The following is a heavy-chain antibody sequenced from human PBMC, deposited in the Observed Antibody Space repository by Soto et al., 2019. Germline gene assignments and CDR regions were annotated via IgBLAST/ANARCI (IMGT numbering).Heavy chain of an antibody. Sequence: HPGGSLRLSCAASGFTFSSYAMSWVRQAPGKGLEWVSAISASGYSTYYADSVKGRFTISRDNSKNTLHLQMNSLRAEDTAVYYCATRPSPPVYCSGGTCYSDYWGQGTLVTVSS. CDR1: GFTFSSYA. CDR3: ATRPSPPVYCSGGTCYSDY. J-gene: IGHJ4*02. V-gene: IGHV3-23*01. CDR2: ISASGYST. D-gene: IGHD2-15*01.